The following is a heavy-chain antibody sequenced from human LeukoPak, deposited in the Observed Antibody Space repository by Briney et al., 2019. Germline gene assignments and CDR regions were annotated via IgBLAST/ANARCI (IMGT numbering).Heavy chain of an antibody. Sequence: GGSLRLSCAASGFTFSNAWMSWVRQAPGKGLEWVGRIKSKTDGGTTDYAAPVKGRFTISRDDSKNTLYLQMNSLKTEDTAVYYCTTDPTAMVIAWLSSPFDYWGQGTLVTVSS. D-gene: IGHD5-18*01. J-gene: IGHJ4*02. V-gene: IGHV3-15*01. CDR3: TTDPTAMVIAWLSSPFDY. CDR2: IKSKTDGGTT. CDR1: GFTFSNAW.